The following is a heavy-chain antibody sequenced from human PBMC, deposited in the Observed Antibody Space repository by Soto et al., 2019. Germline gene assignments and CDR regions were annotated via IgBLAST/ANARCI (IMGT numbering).Heavy chain of an antibody. J-gene: IGHJ4*02. CDR3: EKNPGYYYDSTGYHFDY. CDR1: GFTFSSYA. Sequence: PGGSLRLSCAASGFTFSSYAMSWVRQAPGKGLEWVSAISGSGGIRYYADSVKGRFTISRDNSKNTLYLQMNSLRAEDTAVYYCEKNPGYYYDSTGYHFDYWGQGNLVNVSS. D-gene: IGHD3-22*01. V-gene: IGHV3-23*01. CDR2: ISGSGGIR.